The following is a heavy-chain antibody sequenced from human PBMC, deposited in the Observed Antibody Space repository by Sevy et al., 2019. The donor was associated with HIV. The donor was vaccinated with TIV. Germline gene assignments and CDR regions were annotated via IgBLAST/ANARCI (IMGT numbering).Heavy chain of an antibody. CDR2: IYPGDSDT. J-gene: IGHJ6*02. CDR3: ARRRQLRVAEILGDGGMDV. D-gene: IGHD3-16*01. CDR1: GYSFGTYW. Sequence: GGSLRLSCKASGYSFGTYWIGWVRQMPGGGLDWMGIIYPGDSDTRYSPSFRAQVTISADTSITTAFLHWSTLEASDTATYYCARRRQLRVAEILGDGGMDVWGQGTAVTVSS. V-gene: IGHV5-51*01.